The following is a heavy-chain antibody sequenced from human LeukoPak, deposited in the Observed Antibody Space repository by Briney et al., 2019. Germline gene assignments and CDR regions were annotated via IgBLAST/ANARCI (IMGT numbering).Heavy chain of an antibody. Sequence: GGSLRLSCAASGFTFSSYWMHWVRHAPGKGLVWVSRINSDGSSTSYADSVKGRFTISRDNAKNTLYLQMNSLRAEDTAVYYCARDHRGSGSRYYYYYMDVWGKGTTVTISS. CDR1: GFTFSSYW. CDR2: INSDGSST. J-gene: IGHJ6*03. V-gene: IGHV3-74*01. CDR3: ARDHRGSGSRYYYYYMDV. D-gene: IGHD3-10*01.